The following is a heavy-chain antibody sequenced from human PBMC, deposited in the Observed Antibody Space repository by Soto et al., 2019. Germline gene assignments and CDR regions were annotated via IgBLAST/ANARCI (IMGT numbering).Heavy chain of an antibody. J-gene: IGHJ4*02. Sequence: VGSLRLSCAASGFTFSSYSMNWVRQAPGKGLEWVSSISSSSSYIYYADSVKGRFTISRDNAKNSLYLQMNSLRIEDTAVYYCARDLENYDILTGGFDYWGQGNLVTVSS. CDR1: GFTFSSYS. V-gene: IGHV3-21*04. D-gene: IGHD3-9*01. CDR3: ARDLENYDILTGGFDY. CDR2: ISSSSSYI.